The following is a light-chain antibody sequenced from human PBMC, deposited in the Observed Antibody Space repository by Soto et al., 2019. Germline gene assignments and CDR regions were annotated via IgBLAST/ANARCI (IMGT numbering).Light chain of an antibody. CDR1: QSISSRY. V-gene: IGKV3D-15*01. Sequence: EIVMTQSPDTLSLSPGERATLSCRASQSISSRYLVWYQQKPGQAPRLLIYGASNRATGVPDRFSGSGSGTEFTLTISSLQSEDFAVYYCQQYNNWTFGQGTKVDIK. CDR3: QQYNNWT. CDR2: GAS. J-gene: IGKJ1*01.